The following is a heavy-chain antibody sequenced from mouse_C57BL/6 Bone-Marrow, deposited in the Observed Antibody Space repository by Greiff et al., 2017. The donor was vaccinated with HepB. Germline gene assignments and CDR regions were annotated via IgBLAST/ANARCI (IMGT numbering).Heavy chain of an antibody. CDR2: IWSGGST. CDR1: GFSLTSYG. CDR3: ARKGRTWFAY. J-gene: IGHJ3*01. V-gene: IGHV2-2*01. Sequence: VQLQQSGPGLVQPSQSLSITCTVSGFSLTSYGVHWVRQSPGKGLEWLGVIWSGGSTDYNAAFISRLSISKDNSKSQVFFKMNSLQADDTAIYYCARKGRTWFAYWGQGTLVTVSA.